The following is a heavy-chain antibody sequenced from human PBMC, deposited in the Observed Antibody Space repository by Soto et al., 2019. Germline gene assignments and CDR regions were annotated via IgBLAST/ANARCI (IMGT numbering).Heavy chain of an antibody. D-gene: IGHD3-22*01. V-gene: IGHV2-5*01. CDR2: IYWNDDK. CDR3: ADSAVVVIPPTRTFYFNY. CDR1: GFSLSTSGVG. Sequence: QITLKESGPTLVKPTQTLTLTCTFSGFSLSTSGVGLGWIRQPPGKALAWLALIYWNDDKRYSPSLKSRLTITKDTSKNQVVLIMTNMYPVATAPYYCADSAVVVIPPTRTFYFNYCGQGTIVTV. J-gene: IGHJ4*02.